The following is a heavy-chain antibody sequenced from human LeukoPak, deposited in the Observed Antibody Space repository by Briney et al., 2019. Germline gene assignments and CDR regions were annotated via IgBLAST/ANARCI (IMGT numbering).Heavy chain of an antibody. Sequence: PGGSLRLSCAASGFMFSGCAMSWVCQAPGKGPEWVANIRGDGVEKYYAASVQGRFTIPRDNAENSLSLQMNNLRAEDTAVYYCARITNSGSYWVFDYWGQGTLVTVSS. D-gene: IGHD3-22*01. CDR2: IRGDGVEK. CDR3: ARITNSGSYWVFDY. J-gene: IGHJ4*02. CDR1: GFMFSGCA. V-gene: IGHV3-7*04.